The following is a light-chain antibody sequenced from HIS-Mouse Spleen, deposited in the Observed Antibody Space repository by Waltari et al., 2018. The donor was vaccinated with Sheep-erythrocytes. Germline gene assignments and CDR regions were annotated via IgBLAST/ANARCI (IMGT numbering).Light chain of an antibody. CDR1: QGISSY. CDR2: AAS. V-gene: IGKV1-9*01. CDR3: QQLNSYPHT. Sequence: DIQLTQSPSFLSASVGDRVTITCRASQGISSYLAWYQQKPGKAPKLLIYAASTLQSGVTSRFSDSGSGTEFTLTISSLQPEDFATYYCQQLNSYPHTFGQGTKLEIK. J-gene: IGKJ2*01.